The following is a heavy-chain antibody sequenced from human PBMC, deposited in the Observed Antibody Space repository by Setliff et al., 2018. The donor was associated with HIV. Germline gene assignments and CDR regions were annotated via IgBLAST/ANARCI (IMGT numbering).Heavy chain of an antibody. CDR2: INPAGNPT. J-gene: IGHJ4*02. CDR3: ARGMDYYDTSGYYQYYFDY. CDR1: GGTFSSYT. Sequence: GASVKVSCKASGGTFSSYTIHWVRQAPGQGLEWMGIINPAGNPTSYAQKFQGRLTMTRDTSISTAYMELSRLRSDDTAVYYCARGMDYYDTSGYYQYYFDYWGQGTLVTVSS. V-gene: IGHV1-46*01. D-gene: IGHD3-22*01.